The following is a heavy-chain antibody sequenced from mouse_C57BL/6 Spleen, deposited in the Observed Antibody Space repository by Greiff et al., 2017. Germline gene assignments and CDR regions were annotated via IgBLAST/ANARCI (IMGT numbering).Heavy chain of an antibody. J-gene: IGHJ3*01. V-gene: IGHV1-55*01. CDR3: AKEGNYDGYYWFAY. Sequence: VQLQQPGAELVKPGASVKMSCKASGYTFTSYWITWVKQRPGQGLEWIGDIYPGSGSTNYNEKFKSKATLTVDTSSSTAYMQLSSLTSEDSAVYYCAKEGNYDGYYWFAYWGQGTLVTVSA. CDR1: GYTFTSYW. D-gene: IGHD2-3*01. CDR2: IYPGSGST.